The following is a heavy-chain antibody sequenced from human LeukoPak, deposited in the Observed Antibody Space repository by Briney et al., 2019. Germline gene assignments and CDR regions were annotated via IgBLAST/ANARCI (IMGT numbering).Heavy chain of an antibody. D-gene: IGHD3-22*01. CDR3: ARGGLVVNSFDY. J-gene: IGHJ4*02. CDR2: ISSSGSTI. V-gene: IGHV3-48*03. CDR1: GFTFSSYE. Sequence: GGSLRLSCAASGFTFSSYEMNWVRQAPGKGLEWVSYISSSGSTIYYADSVKGRFTISRDNAKNSLFLQMNSLRAGDTAFYYCARGGLVVNSFDYWGLGTLVTVSS.